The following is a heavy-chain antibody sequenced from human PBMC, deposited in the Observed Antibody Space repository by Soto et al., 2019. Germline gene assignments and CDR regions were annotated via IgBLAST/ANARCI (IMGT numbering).Heavy chain of an antibody. Sequence: SVKVSCKASGGTFSSYTISWVRQVPGQGLEWMGRIIPILGIANYAQKFQGRVTITADKSTSTAYMELSSLRSEDTAVYYCARDRGCSGGSCYSILFDYWGQGTLVTVSS. CDR1: GGTFSSYT. CDR3: ARDRGCSGGSCYSILFDY. V-gene: IGHV1-69*04. CDR2: IIPILGIA. J-gene: IGHJ4*02. D-gene: IGHD2-15*01.